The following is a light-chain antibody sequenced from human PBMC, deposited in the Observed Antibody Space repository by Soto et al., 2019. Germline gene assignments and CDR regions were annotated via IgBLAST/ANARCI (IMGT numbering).Light chain of an antibody. J-gene: IGKJ2*01. CDR1: QSISSSY. V-gene: IGKV3-20*01. CDR3: QQYGSSSYT. CDR2: GAS. Sequence: EIVLTQSPGTLSLSPGERATLSCRASQSISSSYLTWYQHKPGQAPRLLIYGASSRATGIPDRFSGSGSGTDFTLTISRLEPEDLAVYYCQQYGSSSYTFGQGTQLEI.